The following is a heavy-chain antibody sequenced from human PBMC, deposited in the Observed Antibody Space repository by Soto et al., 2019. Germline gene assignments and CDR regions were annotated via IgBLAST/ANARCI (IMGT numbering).Heavy chain of an antibody. J-gene: IGHJ3*01. V-gene: IGHV3-23*01. D-gene: IGHD5-12*01. Sequence: AGSLRLSCAASGFIFTNYAMNWFRQAPGKGLEWVSVIGGRGNSAYYADSVQGRFTISRDNSKNTLSLQMSSLTADDTAIYYCVREGRGSFDFWGRGTMVTVSS. CDR2: IGGRGNSA. CDR1: GFIFTNYA. CDR3: VREGRGSFDF.